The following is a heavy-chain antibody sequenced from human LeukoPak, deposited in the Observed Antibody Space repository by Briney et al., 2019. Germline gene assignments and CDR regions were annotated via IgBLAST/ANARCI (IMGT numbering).Heavy chain of an antibody. V-gene: IGHV3-7*01. CDR3: AVNVPPDY. Sequence: QAGGSLRLSCAASGFSFYHYWMTWVRQAPGKGLEWVANIKQDGSEKYYVDSVKGRFTISRDNAKNSLYLQMNSLTAEDTAVYYCAVNVPPDYWGQGTLVTVSP. CDR2: IKQDGSEK. J-gene: IGHJ4*02. CDR1: GFSFYHYW.